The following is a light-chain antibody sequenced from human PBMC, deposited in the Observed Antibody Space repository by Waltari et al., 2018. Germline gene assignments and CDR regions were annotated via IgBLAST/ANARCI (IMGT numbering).Light chain of an antibody. CDR3: QQYDNWLGT. CDR2: SAS. Sequence: EIVMTQSPATLSVFPGERATLSCRASQSIRSKLAWYQPKPGQAPRLLIYSASTRATGIPARFSGSGSGTEFTLTISSLQSEDFAVYFCQQYDNWLGTFGQGTKVEIK. CDR1: QSIRSK. V-gene: IGKV3-15*01. J-gene: IGKJ1*01.